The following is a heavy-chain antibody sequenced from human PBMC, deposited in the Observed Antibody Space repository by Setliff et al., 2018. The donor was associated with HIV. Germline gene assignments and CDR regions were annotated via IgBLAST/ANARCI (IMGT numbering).Heavy chain of an antibody. J-gene: IGHJ4*02. D-gene: IGHD3-22*01. Sequence: GGSLRLSCAASGFTFSSYSMNWVRQAPGKGLEWVSSISSSSSYIYYADSVKGRFTISRDNAKNSLYLQMNSLRAEYTAVYYCARDLTMTYYYDSSGPEEFDYWGQGTLVTVSS. CDR3: ARDLTMTYYYDSSGPEEFDY. CDR2: ISSSSSYI. V-gene: IGHV3-21*01. CDR1: GFTFSSYS.